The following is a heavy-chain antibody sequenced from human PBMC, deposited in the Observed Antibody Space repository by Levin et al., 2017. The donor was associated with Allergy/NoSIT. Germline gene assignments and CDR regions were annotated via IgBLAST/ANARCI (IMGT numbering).Heavy chain of an antibody. D-gene: IGHD4-11*01. CDR1: GYTFTSYY. J-gene: IGHJ6*02. CDR2: INPSGGST. V-gene: IGHV1-46*01. Sequence: GASVKVSCKASGYTFTSYYMHWVRQAPGQGLEWMGIINPSGGSTSYAQKFQGRVTMTRDTSTSTVYMELSSLRSEDTAVYYCARGRTTVTAYYYYGMDVWGQGTTVTVSS. CDR3: ARGRTTVTAYYYYGMDV.